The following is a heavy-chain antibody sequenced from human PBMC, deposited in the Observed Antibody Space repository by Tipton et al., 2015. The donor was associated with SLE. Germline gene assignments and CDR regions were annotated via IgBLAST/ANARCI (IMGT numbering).Heavy chain of an antibody. V-gene: IGHV3-30*04. J-gene: IGHJ3*02. Sequence: RSLRLSCAASGFTFSSYATHWVRQAPGKGLEWVAVISYDGSNKYYADSVKGRFTISRGNSKNTLYLQMNSLRAEDTAVYYCARGKDIVVARDAFDIWGQGTMVTVSS. CDR1: GFTFSSYA. CDR2: ISYDGSNK. D-gene: IGHD2-15*01. CDR3: ARGKDIVVARDAFDI.